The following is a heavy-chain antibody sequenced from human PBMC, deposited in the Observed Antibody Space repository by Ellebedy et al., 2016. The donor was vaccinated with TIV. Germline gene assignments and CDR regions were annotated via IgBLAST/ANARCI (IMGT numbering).Heavy chain of an antibody. CDR1: GGSISSGGYY. Sequence: SETLSLXXTVSGGSISSGGYYWSWIRQHPGKGLEWIGYIYYSGSTYYNPSLKSRVTISVDTSKNQFSLNLSSVTAADTAVYYCARGLTDHDFWSGYYLDYWGQGTLVTVFS. CDR3: ARGLTDHDFWSGYYLDY. CDR2: IYYSGST. D-gene: IGHD3-3*01. V-gene: IGHV4-31*03. J-gene: IGHJ4*02.